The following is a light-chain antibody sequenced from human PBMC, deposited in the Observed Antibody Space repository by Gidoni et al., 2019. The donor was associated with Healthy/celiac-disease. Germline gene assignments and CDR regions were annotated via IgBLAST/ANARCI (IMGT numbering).Light chain of an antibody. V-gene: IGLV2-11*03. CDR3: CSYAGSYTWV. J-gene: IGLJ3*02. Sequence: GTSSDVGGYNYVSWYQQHPGKAPKLITYDVSKRPSGVPDRFSGSKSGNTASLSISGLQAEDEADYYCCSYAGSYTWVFGGGTKLAVL. CDR2: DVS. CDR1: SSDVGGYNY.